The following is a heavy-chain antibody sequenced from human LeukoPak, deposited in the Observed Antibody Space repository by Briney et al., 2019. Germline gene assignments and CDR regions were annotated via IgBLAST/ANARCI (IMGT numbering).Heavy chain of an antibody. CDR1: GGSISSGSYY. Sequence: PSETLSLTCTVSGGSISSGSYYWSWIRQPAGKELEWIGRIYTSGSTNYNPSLKSRVTISLDTSKIRFSLKLSSVTAADTAVYYCARWNGAFDIWGQGTVVTVSS. CDR2: IYTSGST. D-gene: IGHD1-1*01. J-gene: IGHJ3*02. V-gene: IGHV4-61*02. CDR3: ARWNGAFDI.